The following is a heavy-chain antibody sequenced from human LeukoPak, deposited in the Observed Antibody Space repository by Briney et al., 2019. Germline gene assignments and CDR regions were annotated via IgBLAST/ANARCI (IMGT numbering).Heavy chain of an antibody. CDR1: GGTFSSYA. V-gene: IGHV1-69*06. D-gene: IGHD4-23*01. CDR2: IIPIFGTA. Sequence: SVKVSCKASGGTFSSYAISWVRQAPGQGLEWMGGIIPIFGTANYAQEFQGRVTITADKSTSTAYMELSSLRSEDTAVYYCARDNSVEDTAWWFDPWGQGTLVTVSS. CDR3: ARDNSVEDTAWWFDP. J-gene: IGHJ5*02.